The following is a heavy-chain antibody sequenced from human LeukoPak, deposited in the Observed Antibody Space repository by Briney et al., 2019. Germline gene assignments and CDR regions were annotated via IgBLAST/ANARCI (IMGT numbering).Heavy chain of an antibody. CDR3: ARAPRTAMVDY. CDR2: IIPIFGTA. D-gene: IGHD5-18*01. Sequence: GASVKVSCKASGGTFGSYAISGVRQAPGQGLEWMGRIIPIFGTANYAQKFQGRVTITADKSTSTAYMELSSLRSEDTAVYYCARAPRTAMVDYWGQGTLVTVSS. J-gene: IGHJ4*02. V-gene: IGHV1-69*06. CDR1: GGTFGSYA.